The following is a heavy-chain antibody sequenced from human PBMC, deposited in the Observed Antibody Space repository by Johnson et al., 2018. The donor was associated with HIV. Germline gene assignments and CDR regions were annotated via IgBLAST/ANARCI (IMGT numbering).Heavy chain of an antibody. D-gene: IGHD7-27*01. V-gene: IGHV3-30*19. CDR3: ARETGDDAFDI. CDR2: ISYDGSNK. Sequence: QVQLVESGGGVVQPGGSLRLSCAASGFTFSSYGMHWVRQAPGKGLEWVAVISYDGSNKYYADSVKGRFTISRDNSKNTLYLQMNSLGAEDTAVYYCARETGDDAFDIWGQGTMVTVSS. J-gene: IGHJ3*02. CDR1: GFTFSSYG.